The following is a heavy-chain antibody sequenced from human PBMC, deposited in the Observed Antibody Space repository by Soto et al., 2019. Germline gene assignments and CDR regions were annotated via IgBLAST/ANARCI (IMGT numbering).Heavy chain of an antibody. CDR2: ISSSSSYI. D-gene: IGHD3-3*01. J-gene: IGHJ6*02. CDR1: GFTFSSYS. CDR3: ARDLHYDFWSGLSPRSYGMDV. Sequence: KSGGSLRLSCAASGFTFSSYSMNWFRQAPGKGLGWVSSISSSSSYIYYADSVKGRFTISRDNAKNSLYLQMNSLRAEDTAVYYCARDLHYDFWSGLSPRSYGMDVWGQGTTVTVSS. V-gene: IGHV3-21*01.